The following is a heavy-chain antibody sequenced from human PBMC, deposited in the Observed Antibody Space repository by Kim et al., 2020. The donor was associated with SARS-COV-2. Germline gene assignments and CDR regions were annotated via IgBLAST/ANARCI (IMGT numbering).Heavy chain of an antibody. V-gene: IGHV4-59*08. J-gene: IGHJ6*03. CDR1: GDSFNDYY. Sequence: SETLSLTCSVSGDSFNDYYWNWIRQTPGKGLEWIGYVFYTGTTKYNPSLKSRVTISVDSSKNQFSLRLNSVTAADMAVYYCARRRYLYYYMDVWGKGTTVTVSS. CDR3: ARRRYLYYYMDV. D-gene: IGHD3-9*01. CDR2: VFYTGTT.